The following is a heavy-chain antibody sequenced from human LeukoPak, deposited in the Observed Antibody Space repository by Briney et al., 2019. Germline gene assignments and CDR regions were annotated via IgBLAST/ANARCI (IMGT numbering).Heavy chain of an antibody. V-gene: IGHV3-7*01. D-gene: IGHD4-17*01. CDR3: ASLILSSVATATTGDFDL. J-gene: IGHJ2*01. CDR2: IKQDGSEK. Sequence: GGSLRLSCAASGFTFSSYWMSWVRQAPGKGLEWVANIKQDGSEKYYVDSVKGRFTISRDNAKNSLYLQMNSLRAEDTAVYYCASLILSSVATATTGDFDLWGRGTLVTVSS. CDR1: GFTFSSYW.